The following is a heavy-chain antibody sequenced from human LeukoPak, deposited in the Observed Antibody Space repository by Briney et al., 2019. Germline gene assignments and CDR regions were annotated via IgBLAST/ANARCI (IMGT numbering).Heavy chain of an antibody. CDR2: MNPNSGNT. J-gene: IGHJ6*03. Sequence: GASVKVSCKASGYTLTSYDINWVRQATGQGLEWMGWMNPNSGNTGYAQKFQGRVTITRNTSISAAYMELSSLRSEDTAVYYCARAKRGYSYGYWYYYYYYMDVWGKGTTVTVSS. CDR3: ARAKRGYSYGYWYYYYYYMDV. D-gene: IGHD5-18*01. V-gene: IGHV1-8*03. CDR1: GYTLTSYD.